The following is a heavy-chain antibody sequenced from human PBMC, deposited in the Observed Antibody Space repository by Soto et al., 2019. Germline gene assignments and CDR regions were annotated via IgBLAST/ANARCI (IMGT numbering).Heavy chain of an antibody. Sequence: QLQLQESGPGLVKPSETLSLTCTVSGDSISSNNYHWGWIRQPPGKGLEWIGSMYHSGNTYHNPSLKRRVTISVDTSKNQLSLNLRSVTAADTAVYYCATHRGPTGPNYWGQGTLVTVSS. CDR3: ATHRGPTGPNY. J-gene: IGHJ4*02. V-gene: IGHV4-39*01. D-gene: IGHD3-10*01. CDR2: MYHSGNT. CDR1: GDSISSNNYH.